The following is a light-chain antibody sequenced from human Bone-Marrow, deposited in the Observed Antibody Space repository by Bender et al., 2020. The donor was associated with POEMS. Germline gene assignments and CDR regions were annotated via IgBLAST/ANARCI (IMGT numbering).Light chain of an antibody. J-gene: IGLJ1*01. CDR2: EVT. CDR1: SSDVGSYNR. CDR3: WSHGGDRPLCL. Sequence: QSALTQPASVSGSPGQSITISCTGTSSDVGSYNRVSWYQQHPGKAPKLVLFEVTKRPSGVSNRFSGSKSGNTASLTISGLQADDEAEYYCWSHGGDRPLCLFGTGTKVTVI. V-gene: IGLV2-23*02.